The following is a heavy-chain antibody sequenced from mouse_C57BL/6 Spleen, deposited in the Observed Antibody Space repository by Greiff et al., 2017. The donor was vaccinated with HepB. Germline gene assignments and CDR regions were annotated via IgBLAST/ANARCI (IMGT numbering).Heavy chain of an antibody. D-gene: IGHD2-4*01. J-gene: IGHJ4*01. V-gene: IGHV1-55*01. Sequence: VQLKQPGAELVKPGASVKMSCKASGYTFTSYWITWVKQRPGQGLEWIGDIYPGSGSTNYNEKFKSKATLTVDTSSSTAYMQLSSLTSEDSAVYYCATLYYDYDDYAMDYWGQGTSVTVSS. CDR1: GYTFTSYW. CDR2: IYPGSGST. CDR3: ATLYYDYDDYAMDY.